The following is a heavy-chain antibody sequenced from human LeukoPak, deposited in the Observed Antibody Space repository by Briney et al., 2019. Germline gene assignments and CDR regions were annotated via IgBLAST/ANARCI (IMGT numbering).Heavy chain of an antibody. D-gene: IGHD3-3*01. CDR3: AKVRIYDGSPIDAFDI. CDR1: GFTLSSYV. J-gene: IGHJ3*02. V-gene: IGHV3-30*04. Sequence: TGGSLRLSCAASGFTLSSYVMHWVRQAPGKGLEWVAVISLDGSHKYYADSVKGRFTISRDNSKNTLYVQMNSLTAEDTAVYYCAKVRIYDGSPIDAFDIWGQGTMVTVSS. CDR2: ISLDGSHK.